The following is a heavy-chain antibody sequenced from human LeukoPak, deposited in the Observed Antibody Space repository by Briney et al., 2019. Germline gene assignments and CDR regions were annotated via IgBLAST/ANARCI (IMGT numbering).Heavy chain of an antibody. J-gene: IGHJ5*02. CDR3: ARGIPPYSSGWHRTTTTGDWFDP. CDR2: IYYSGST. CDR1: GGSISSSSYY. Sequence: PSETLSLTCTVSGGSISSSSYYWGWIRQPPGKGLEWIGSIYYSGSTYYNPSLKSRVTISVDTSKNQFSLKLSSVTAADTAVYYCARGIPPYSSGWHRTTTTGDWFDPWGQGTLVTVSS. V-gene: IGHV4-39*01. D-gene: IGHD6-19*01.